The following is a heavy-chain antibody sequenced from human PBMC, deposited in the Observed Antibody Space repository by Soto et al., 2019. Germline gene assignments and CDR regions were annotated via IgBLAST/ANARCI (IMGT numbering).Heavy chain of an antibody. CDR1: GFTFSDHY. V-gene: IGHV3-72*01. CDR2: TRNKANSYTT. Sequence: EVQLVESGGGLVQPGGSLRLSCAASGFTFSDHYMDWVRQAPGKGLEWVGRTRNKANSYTTEYAASVKGRFTISRDDSKNSLYLQMNSLKTEDTAVYYCARDRRFGSGSPSDWGQGTRVTVSS. CDR3: ARDRRFGSGSPSD. J-gene: IGHJ4*02. D-gene: IGHD3-10*01.